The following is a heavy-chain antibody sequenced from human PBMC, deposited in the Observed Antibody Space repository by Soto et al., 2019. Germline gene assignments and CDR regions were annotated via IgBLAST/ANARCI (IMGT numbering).Heavy chain of an antibody. CDR2: IQSGGTN. V-gene: IGHV3-66*01. CDR1: GFTVSSKY. Sequence: EVQLVESGGGLVQPGGSLRLSCAASGFTVSSKYMTWVRQAPGKGLAWVSLIQSGGTNNYADSVEGSFTISRYTSENTLHLQMYSLRVEDTAVYYWARDDVLGAAGRFYGIPLDVWGQGTTVTASS. J-gene: IGHJ6*02. CDR3: ARDDVLGAAGRFYGIPLDV. D-gene: IGHD2-2*01.